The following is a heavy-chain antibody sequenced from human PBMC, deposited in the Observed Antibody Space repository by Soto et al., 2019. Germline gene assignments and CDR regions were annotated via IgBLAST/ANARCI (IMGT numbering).Heavy chain of an antibody. CDR1: GFTFSSYG. Sequence: GGSLRLSCAASGFTFSSYGMHWVRQAPGKGLEWVAVISYDGSNKYYADSVKGRFTISRDNSKNTLYLQMNSLRAEDTAVYYCAKSEFGESFDYWGQGTLVTVSS. V-gene: IGHV3-30*18. J-gene: IGHJ4*02. D-gene: IGHD3-10*01. CDR3: AKSEFGESFDY. CDR2: ISYDGSNK.